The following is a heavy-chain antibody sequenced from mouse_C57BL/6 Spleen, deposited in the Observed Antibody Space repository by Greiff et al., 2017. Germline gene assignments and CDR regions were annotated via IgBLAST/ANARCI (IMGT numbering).Heavy chain of an antibody. J-gene: IGHJ3*01. CDR2: INPNNGGT. V-gene: IGHV1-18*01. D-gene: IGHD1-1*01. CDR1: GYTFTDYN. CDR3: ASHGAWFAY. Sequence: EVQLQESGPELVKPGASVKIPCKASGYTFTDYNMDWVKQSHGKSLEWIGDINPNNGGTIYNQKFKGKATLTVDKSSSTAYMELRSLTSEDTAVYYCASHGAWFAYWGQGTLVTVSA.